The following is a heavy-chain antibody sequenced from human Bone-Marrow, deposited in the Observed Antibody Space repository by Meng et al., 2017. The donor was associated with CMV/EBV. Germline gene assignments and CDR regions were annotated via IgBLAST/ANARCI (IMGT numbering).Heavy chain of an antibody. CDR3: ARDDCSSTSCYWSFSYYYYGMDV. V-gene: IGHV3-30*02. D-gene: IGHD2-2*01. CDR1: GFTFSRYG. J-gene: IGHJ6*02. CDR2: IHYDGSDK. Sequence: LSLTCAASGFTFSRYGMHWVRQAPGKGLESVAFIHYDGSDKYYADSVKGRFTISRDNSKNSLYLQMNSLRAEDTAVYYCARDDCSSTSCYWSFSYYYYGMDVWGQGTMVTVSS.